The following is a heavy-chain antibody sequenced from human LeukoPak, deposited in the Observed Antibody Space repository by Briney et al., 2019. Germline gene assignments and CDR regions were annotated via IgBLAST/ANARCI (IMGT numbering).Heavy chain of an antibody. CDR2: ISPGGDRT. CDR3: AKSKMATTSYYFDY. CDR1: GFTFSTYA. V-gene: IGHV3-23*01. J-gene: IGHJ4*02. D-gene: IGHD5-12*01. Sequence: PGGSLRLSCAAPGFTFSTYALSWVRQAPGKGLEWVSAISPGGDRTYYADSVKGRFTTSRDNAKNSLYLQMNSLRAEDTALYYCAKSKMATTSYYFDYWGQGTLVTVSS.